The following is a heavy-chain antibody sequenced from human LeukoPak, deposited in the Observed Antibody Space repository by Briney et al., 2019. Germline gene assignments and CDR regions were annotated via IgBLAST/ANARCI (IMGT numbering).Heavy chain of an antibody. J-gene: IGHJ5*02. D-gene: IGHD2-2*01. Sequence: ASVKVSCKTSGYTFTNYDINWVRQATGQGLEWMGWMNPNSGNTGYAQKFQGRVTMTRNTSISTACMELSSLGSEDTAVYYCARPHCSSTDCHPPEWFDPWGQGTLVTVSS. CDR1: GYTFTNYD. V-gene: IGHV1-8*01. CDR3: ARPHCSSTDCHPPEWFDP. CDR2: MNPNSGNT.